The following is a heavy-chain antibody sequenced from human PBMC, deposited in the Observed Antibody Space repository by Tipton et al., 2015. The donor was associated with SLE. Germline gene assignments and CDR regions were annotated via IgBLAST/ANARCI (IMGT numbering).Heavy chain of an antibody. CDR3: ARRGGGYHRTTDY. CDR1: AGSIRSGSYF. D-gene: IGHD3-10*01. Sequence: LSLTCNVSAGSIRSGSYFWGWIRQPPGKGLEWIGNIDYGGSTYYNPSLKSRVSISIDTSKNQFSLRLTSVTAADTAIYYCARRGGGYHRTTDYWGQGILVTVSS. CDR2: IDYGGST. J-gene: IGHJ4*02. V-gene: IGHV4-39*07.